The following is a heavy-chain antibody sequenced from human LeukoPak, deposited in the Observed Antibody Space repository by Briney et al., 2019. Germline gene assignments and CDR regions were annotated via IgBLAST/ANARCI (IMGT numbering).Heavy chain of an antibody. CDR3: ARDFGDYYDSSGNRYFDY. CDR2: ISYDGSNK. CDR1: GFTFSSYG. J-gene: IGHJ4*02. D-gene: IGHD3-22*01. V-gene: IGHV3-30*03. Sequence: GGSLRLSCAASGFTFSSYGMHWVRQAPGKGLEWVAVISYDGSNKYYADSVKGRFTISRDNSKNTLYLQMNSLRAEDTAVYYCARDFGDYYDSSGNRYFDYWGQGTLVTVSS.